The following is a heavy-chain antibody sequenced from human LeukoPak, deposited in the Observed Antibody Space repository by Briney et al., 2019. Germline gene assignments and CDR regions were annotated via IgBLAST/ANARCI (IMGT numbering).Heavy chain of an antibody. CDR2: IYYSGSA. Sequence: SQTLSLTCTVSGGSISSSSYYWGWIRQPPGKGLEWIGSIYYSGSAYYNPSLKSRVTISVDTSKNQFSLKLSSVTAADTAVYYCASSMIVVVINAFDIWGQGTMVTVSS. CDR3: ASSMIVVVINAFDI. J-gene: IGHJ3*02. D-gene: IGHD3-22*01. CDR1: GGSISSSSYY. V-gene: IGHV4-39*01.